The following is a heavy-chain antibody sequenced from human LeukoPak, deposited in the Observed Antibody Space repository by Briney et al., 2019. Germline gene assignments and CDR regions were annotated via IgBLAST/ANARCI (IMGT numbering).Heavy chain of an antibody. J-gene: IGHJ4*02. CDR2: ISGSSSAV. V-gene: IGHV3-48*02. CDR3: ARDENWAFDY. D-gene: IGHD7-27*01. Sequence: GGSLRLSCATSGFAFSGYSMNWVRQAPGKGLEWVSYISGSSSAVHYADSVKGRFTISRDNAKNSLYLQMNSLRDEDTAVYYCARDENWAFDYWGQGILVTVSS. CDR1: GFAFSGYS.